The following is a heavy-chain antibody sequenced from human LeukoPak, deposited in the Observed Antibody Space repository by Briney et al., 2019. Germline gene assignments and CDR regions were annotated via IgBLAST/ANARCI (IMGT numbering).Heavy chain of an antibody. CDR3: AELGITMIGGV. V-gene: IGHV3-48*04. CDR1: GFTSSLYW. J-gene: IGHJ6*04. Sequence: GGSLRLSCAASGFTSSLYWMTWVRQSPGKGLEWVSYISSSGSTIYYADSVKGRFTISRDNAKNSLYLQMNSPRAEDTAVYYCAELGITMIGGVWGKGTTVTISS. D-gene: IGHD3-10*02. CDR2: ISSSGSTI.